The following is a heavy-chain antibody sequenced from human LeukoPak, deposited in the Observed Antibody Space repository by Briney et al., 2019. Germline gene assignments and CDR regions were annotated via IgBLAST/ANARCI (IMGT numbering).Heavy chain of an antibody. J-gene: IGHJ6*02. CDR3: VVRVGPVLLWF. Sequence: PSETLSLTCTVSGGSISSSSYYWGWIRQPPGKGLEWIGSIYYSGSTYYNPSLKSRVTISVDTSKNQFSLKLSPVTAADTAVYYCVVRVGPVLLWFWGQGTTVTVSS. CDR1: GGSISSSSYY. V-gene: IGHV4-39*01. D-gene: IGHD3-10*01. CDR2: IYYSGST.